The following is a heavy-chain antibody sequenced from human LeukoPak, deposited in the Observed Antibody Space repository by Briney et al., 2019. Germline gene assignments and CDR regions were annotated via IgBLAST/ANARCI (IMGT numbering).Heavy chain of an antibody. V-gene: IGHV1-46*01. Sequence: ASVKVSCKASGYSFTSHYMHWVRQAPGQGLEWLGLINPSGSSTLYAQKFQGRITMTRDMSTTTDYMELSSLTYDDTAVYYCASLRNYDYVWGSYRYHSGAFDIWGQGTMVTVSS. CDR3: ASLRNYDYVWGSYRYHSGAFDI. CDR1: GYSFTSHY. CDR2: INPSGSST. D-gene: IGHD3-16*02. J-gene: IGHJ3*02.